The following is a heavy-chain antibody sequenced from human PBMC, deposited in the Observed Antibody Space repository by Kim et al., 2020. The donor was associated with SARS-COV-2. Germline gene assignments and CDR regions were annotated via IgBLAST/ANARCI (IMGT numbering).Heavy chain of an antibody. CDR1: GFTFSIYT. CDR2: IISADGVRT. V-gene: IGHV3-23*01. Sequence: GGSLRLSCAASGFTFSIYTMSWVRQAPGKGLEWVSSIISADGVRTYYADSAKGRFTISRDNSKNTLLHQMNSLRSEDTAVYYCAKVITSDWFSFDYWGLGTLVTVSS. J-gene: IGHJ4*02. D-gene: IGHD3-9*01. CDR3: AKVITSDWFSFDY.